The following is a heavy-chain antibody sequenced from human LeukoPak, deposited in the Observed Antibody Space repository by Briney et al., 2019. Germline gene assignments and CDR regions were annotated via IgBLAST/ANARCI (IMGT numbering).Heavy chain of an antibody. J-gene: IGHJ4*02. CDR2: IKQDGIEQ. D-gene: IGHD3-16*01. CDR3: ARDHWGVLSTFDY. V-gene: IGHV3-7*01. CDR1: GFTFSSYA. Sequence: GGSLRLSCAASGFTFSSYAMHWVRQAPGKGLEWVANIKQDGIEQYYVDSVKGRFTISRDNAKNSLHLQMNSLRAEDTAVYYCARDHWGVLSTFDYWGQGTLVTVSS.